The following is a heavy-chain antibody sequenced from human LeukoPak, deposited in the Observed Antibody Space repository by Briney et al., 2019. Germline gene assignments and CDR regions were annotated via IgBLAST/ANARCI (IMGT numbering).Heavy chain of an antibody. CDR3: ASHRSSWYIDAFDI. CDR1: GYTFTSYG. D-gene: IGHD6-13*01. CDR2: ISAYNGNT. Sequence: ASVKVSCKASGYTFTSYGISWVRQAPGQGLEWMGWISAYNGNTNYAQKLQGRVTMTTDTSTSTAYMELRSLRSDDTAVYYCASHRSSWYIDAFDIWGQGTMVTVSS. V-gene: IGHV1-18*01. J-gene: IGHJ3*02.